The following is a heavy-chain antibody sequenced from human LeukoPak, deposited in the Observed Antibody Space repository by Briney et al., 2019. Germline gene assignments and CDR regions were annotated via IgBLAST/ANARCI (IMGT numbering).Heavy chain of an antibody. CDR2: IYTSGST. CDR1: GGSISSYY. Sequence: PSETLSLTCTVSGGSISSYYWSWIQQPAGKGLEWIGRIYTSGSTNYNPSLKSRVTMSVDTSKNQFSLKLSSVTAADTAVYYCAKGGSTSRDDWFDPWGQGTLVTVSS. CDR3: AKGGSTSRDDWFDP. J-gene: IGHJ5*02. D-gene: IGHD2-2*01. V-gene: IGHV4-4*07.